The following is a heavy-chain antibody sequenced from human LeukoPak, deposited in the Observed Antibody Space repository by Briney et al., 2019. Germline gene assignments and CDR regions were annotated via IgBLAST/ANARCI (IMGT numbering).Heavy chain of an antibody. CDR2: MNPNSGNT. V-gene: IGHV1-8*01. CDR1: GYTFTSYD. D-gene: IGHD3-22*01. Sequence: GASVKVSCKASGYTFTSYDINWVRQATGQGLEWMGWMNPNSGNTGYAQKFQGRVTMTRNTSISTAYMELSSLRSEDTAVYYCARVKFDYYDSSGLSVGYFDYWGQGTLVTVSS. J-gene: IGHJ4*02. CDR3: ARVKFDYYDSSGLSVGYFDY.